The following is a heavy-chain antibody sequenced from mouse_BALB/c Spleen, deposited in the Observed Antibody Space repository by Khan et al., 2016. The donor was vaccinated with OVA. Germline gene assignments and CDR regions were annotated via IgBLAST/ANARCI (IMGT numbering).Heavy chain of an antibody. V-gene: IGHV2-2*02. Sequence: QVQLQQSGPGLVQPSQSLSITCTVSGFSLTNYGVHWVRQSPGQGLEWLGVIWRGGSIDYNAAFISRLTISKDNSKSHAFLKMNSLHANDPAIYYGARNYDYDEGLAYWGQGTLVTVSA. D-gene: IGHD2-4*01. CDR2: IWRGGSI. J-gene: IGHJ3*01. CDR3: ARNYDYDEGLAY. CDR1: GFSLTNYG.